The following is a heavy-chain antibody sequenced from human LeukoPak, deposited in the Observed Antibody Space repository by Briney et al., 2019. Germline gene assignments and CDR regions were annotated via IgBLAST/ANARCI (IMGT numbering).Heavy chain of an antibody. CDR2: ISGSGGST. D-gene: IGHD1-26*01. CDR3: AKDQIVRGSYTDY. CDR1: GFTFSSYA. J-gene: IGHJ4*02. V-gene: IGHV3-23*01. Sequence: GGSLRLSCAASGFTFSSYAMSWVRQAPGKGLEWVSAISGSGGSTYYADSVKGRFTIPRDNSKNTLYLQMNSLRAEDTAVYYCAKDQIVRGSYTDYWGQGTLVTVSS.